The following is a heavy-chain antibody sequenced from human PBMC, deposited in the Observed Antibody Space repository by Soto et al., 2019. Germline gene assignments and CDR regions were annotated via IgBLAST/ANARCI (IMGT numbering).Heavy chain of an antibody. CDR2: ISYDGSNK. V-gene: IGHV3-30-3*01. CDR1: GFTFSSYA. Sequence: QVQLVESGGGVVQPGRSLRLSCAASGFTFSSYAMHWVRQAPGKGLEWVAGISYDGSNKYYADSVKGRFTISRDNSKNTPYLQMNSLIAEDTAVYYCAGDRDGYLSFSFDYWGQGTLVTVSS. D-gene: IGHD6-25*01. CDR3: AGDRDGYLSFSFDY. J-gene: IGHJ4*02.